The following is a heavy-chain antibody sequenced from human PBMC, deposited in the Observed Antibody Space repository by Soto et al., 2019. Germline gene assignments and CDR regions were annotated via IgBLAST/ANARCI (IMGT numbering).Heavy chain of an antibody. J-gene: IGHJ4*02. CDR2: SHVGPDTT. CDR1: GYTFTSYY. Sequence: QVQLEQSGAEVKKPGASMKVSCQASGYTFTSYYIHWVRQAPGQGLEWMGVSHVGPDTTMYAQKFQCRGTMTRDTSTSTVYVELSSLISEDTAVYFCARESSGTQYFDYWGQGTLVTVSS. V-gene: IGHV1-46*01. CDR3: ARESSGTQYFDY. D-gene: IGHD6-19*01.